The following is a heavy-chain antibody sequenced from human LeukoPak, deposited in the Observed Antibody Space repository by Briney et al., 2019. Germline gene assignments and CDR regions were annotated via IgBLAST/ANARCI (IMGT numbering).Heavy chain of an antibody. D-gene: IGHD2-2*01. CDR1: GFTFSSYA. V-gene: IGHV3-30*04. J-gene: IGHJ4*02. CDR3: ARDLDARQYCSSTSCFKGPGEY. CDR2: ISYDETNK. Sequence: GGSLGLSCAASGFTFSSYAMHWVRQAPGKGLEWVAIISYDETNKYFADSVKGRFTISRDNSKNTLYLQMNSLRAEDTAVYYCARDLDARQYCSSTSCFKGPGEYWGQGTLVTVSS.